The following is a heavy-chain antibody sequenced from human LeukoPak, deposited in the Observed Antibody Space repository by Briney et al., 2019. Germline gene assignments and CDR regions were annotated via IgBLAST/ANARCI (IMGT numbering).Heavy chain of an antibody. V-gene: IGHV4-34*01. J-gene: IGHJ4*02. D-gene: IGHD3-22*01. CDR1: GVSFSGYY. CDR2: TNHSGST. CDR3: ARFRYYYDSSGYYYGSFDY. Sequence: PSETLSLTCAVYGVSFSGYYWSWIRQPPGKGLEWIGETNHSGSTNYNPSLKSRVTISVDTSKNQFSLKLSSVTAADTAVYYCARFRYYYDSSGYYYGSFDYWGQGTLVTVSS.